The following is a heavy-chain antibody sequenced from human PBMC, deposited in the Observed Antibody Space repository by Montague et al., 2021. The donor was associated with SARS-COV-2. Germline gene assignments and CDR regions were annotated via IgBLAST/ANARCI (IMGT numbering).Heavy chain of an antibody. CDR3: ARDRGMITFGGVIVIDGMDA. Sequence: SLRLSCSASGFTFSSYAMHWVRQAPGKGLEWVAVISYDGSNKYYXDSVKGRFTISRDNSKNTLYLQMNSLSAEDTAVYYCARDRGMITFGGVIVIDGMDAWGQGTTVTVSS. D-gene: IGHD3-16*02. J-gene: IGHJ6*02. V-gene: IGHV3-30-3*01. CDR1: GFTFSSYA. CDR2: ISYDGSNK.